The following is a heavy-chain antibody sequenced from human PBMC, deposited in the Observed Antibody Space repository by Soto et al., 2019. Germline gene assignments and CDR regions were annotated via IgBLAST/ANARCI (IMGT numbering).Heavy chain of an antibody. CDR2: IWYDGSNK. CDR3: ARPLDTAMGYYYYGMDV. J-gene: IGHJ6*02. V-gene: IGHV3-33*01. CDR1: GFTFSSYG. D-gene: IGHD5-18*01. Sequence: LRLSCAASGFTFSSYGMHWVRQAPGKGLEWVAVIWYDGSNKYYADSVKGRFTISRDNSKNTLYLQMNSLRAEDTAVYYCARPLDTAMGYYYYGMDVWGQGTTVTVSS.